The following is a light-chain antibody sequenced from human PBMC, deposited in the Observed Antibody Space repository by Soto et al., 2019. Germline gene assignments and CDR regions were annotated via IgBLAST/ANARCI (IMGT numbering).Light chain of an antibody. CDR1: QGISSY. CDR3: QQYYSYPYT. J-gene: IGKJ5*01. CDR2: TAS. Sequence: AIRMTQCPSSLSASTGDRVTITCRASQGISSYLAWYQQKPGKAPKLLIYTASTLQSGVPSRFSGSGSGTDFTLTISCLQSEDFPTYYCQQYYSYPYTFGQGTRLEIK. V-gene: IGKV1-8*01.